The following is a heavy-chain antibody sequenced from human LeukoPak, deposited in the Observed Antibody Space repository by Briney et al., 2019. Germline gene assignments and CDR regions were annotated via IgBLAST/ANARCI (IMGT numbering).Heavy chain of an antibody. Sequence: GGSLRLSCAASGFTFSSYAITWVRQAPGKGLEWVSGISGSGGGTFYADSVKGRFTISRDNSKNRLYLQMNSLRAEDTAVYYCAKGKWELYYFDYWGQGTLVTVSS. CDR3: AKGKWELYYFDY. D-gene: IGHD1-26*01. CDR2: ISGSGGGT. V-gene: IGHV3-23*01. CDR1: GFTFSSYA. J-gene: IGHJ4*02.